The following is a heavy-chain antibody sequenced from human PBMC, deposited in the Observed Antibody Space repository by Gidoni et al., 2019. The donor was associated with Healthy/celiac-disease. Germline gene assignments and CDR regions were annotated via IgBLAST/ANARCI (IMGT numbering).Heavy chain of an antibody. CDR2: IKSKTDGGTT. D-gene: IGHD6-19*01. J-gene: IGHJ6*02. CDR3: TTLSRGLYPGSYYYYGMDV. CDR1: GFTFSNAW. Sequence: EVQLVESGGGLVKPGGSLRLSCAASGFTFSNAWMSWVRQAPGKGLEVVGRIKSKTDGGTTDYAAPVKGRFTISRDDSKNTLYLQMNSLKTEDTAGYYFTTLSRGLYPGSYYYYGMDVWGQGTTVTVSS. V-gene: IGHV3-15*01.